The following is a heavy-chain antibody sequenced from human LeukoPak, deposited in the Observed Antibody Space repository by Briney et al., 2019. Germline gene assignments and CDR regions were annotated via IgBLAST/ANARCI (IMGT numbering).Heavy chain of an antibody. V-gene: IGHV3-7*01. J-gene: IGHJ4*02. CDR3: ARASGYGLTIDY. CDR1: GFTVSSNY. Sequence: PGGSLRLSCAASGFTVSSNYMSWVRQAPGKGLEWVANIKQDGSEKYYVDSVKGRFTISRDNAKNSLYLQMNSLRAEDTAVYYCARASGYGLTIDYWGQGTLVTVSP. CDR2: IKQDGSEK. D-gene: IGHD5-12*01.